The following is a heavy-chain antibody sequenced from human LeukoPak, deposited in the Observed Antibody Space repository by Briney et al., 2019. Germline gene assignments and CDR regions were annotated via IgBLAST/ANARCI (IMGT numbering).Heavy chain of an antibody. CDR2: IYTSGST. CDR3: ARDGGWYRTVTV. CDR1: GGSISSGSYY. D-gene: IGHD6-19*01. V-gene: IGHV4-61*02. Sequence: NPSQTLSLTCTVSGGSISSGSYYWSWIRQPAGKGLEWIGRIYTSGSTNYNPSLKSRVTISVDTSKNQFSLKLSSVTAADTAVYYCARDGGWYRTVTVWGKGTTVTVSS. J-gene: IGHJ6*04.